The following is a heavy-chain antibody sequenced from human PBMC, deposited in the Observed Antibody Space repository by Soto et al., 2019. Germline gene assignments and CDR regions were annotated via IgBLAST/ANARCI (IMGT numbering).Heavy chain of an antibody. J-gene: IGHJ4*02. CDR2: ISSNGGST. CDR3: VKDNGYDFWSGYHFDY. CDR1: GFTFSSYA. Sequence: GGSLRLSCSASGFTFSSYAMHWVRQAPGKGLEYVSAISSNGGSTYHADSVKGRFTISRDNSKNTLYLQMSSLRAEDTAVYYCVKDNGYDFWSGYHFDYWGQGTLVTVSS. D-gene: IGHD3-3*01. V-gene: IGHV3-64D*06.